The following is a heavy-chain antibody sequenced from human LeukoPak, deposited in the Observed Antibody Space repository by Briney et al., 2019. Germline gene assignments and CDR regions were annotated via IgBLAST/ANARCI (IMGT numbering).Heavy chain of an antibody. Sequence: GGSLRLSCAASGFSLSSYSMTWVRQAPGKGLEWVSSISSSSSYIYYADSVKGRFTISRDNAKKPLYLQMNSLRAEDTAVYYCARVGAIPYFDYWGQGTLVTVSS. CDR3: ARVGAIPYFDY. V-gene: IGHV3-21*01. CDR1: GFSLSSYS. CDR2: ISSSSSYI. D-gene: IGHD1-26*01. J-gene: IGHJ4*02.